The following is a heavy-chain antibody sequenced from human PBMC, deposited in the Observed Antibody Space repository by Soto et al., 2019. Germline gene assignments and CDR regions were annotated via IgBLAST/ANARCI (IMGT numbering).Heavy chain of an antibody. J-gene: IGHJ3*02. D-gene: IGHD3-22*01. CDR2: IIPILGIA. CDR3: ARYGYYDSSGSTDAFDI. V-gene: IGHV1-69*02. CDR1: GGTFSSYT. Sequence: QVQLVQSGAEVKKPGSSVKVSCKASGGTFSSYTISWVRQAPGQGLEWMGRIIPILGIANYAQKFQGRVTITADKSTRTDYMELSRLRPEDTAVYYCARYGYYDSSGSTDAFDIWGQGTMVTVSS.